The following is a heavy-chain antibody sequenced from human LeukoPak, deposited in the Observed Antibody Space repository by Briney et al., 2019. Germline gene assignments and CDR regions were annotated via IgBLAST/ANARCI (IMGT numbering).Heavy chain of an antibody. J-gene: IGHJ4*02. CDR1: GFTFNNYA. CDR3: VRGYYAGRGHHFEY. Sequence: PGGSLRLSCAASGFTFNNYAMTWVRQAPGKGLEWVSAISGSGSSTYYADSVKGRFTISRDNSKNTLYLQMNSLRAEDTAVYYCVRGYYAGRGHHFEYWGQGTLVTVSS. D-gene: IGHD3-22*01. CDR2: ISGSGSST. V-gene: IGHV3-23*01.